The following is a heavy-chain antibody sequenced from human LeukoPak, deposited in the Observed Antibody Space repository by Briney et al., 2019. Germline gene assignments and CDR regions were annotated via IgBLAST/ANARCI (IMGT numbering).Heavy chain of an antibody. Sequence: SETLSLTCSVSGGSISSDYWSWIRQPAGKGLEWIGRIYASVNTDYNPSLKSRVTISMDMSKNQFSLELRSVTAADTAVYYCARSVGRYFDWLAHENYFDYWGQGTLVTVSS. D-gene: IGHD3-9*01. CDR1: GGSISSDY. CDR3: ARSVGRYFDWLAHENYFDY. J-gene: IGHJ4*02. CDR2: IYASVNT. V-gene: IGHV4-4*07.